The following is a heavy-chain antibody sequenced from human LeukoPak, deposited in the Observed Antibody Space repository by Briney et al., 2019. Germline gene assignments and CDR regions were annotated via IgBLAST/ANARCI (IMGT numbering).Heavy chain of an antibody. D-gene: IGHD3-22*01. CDR2: INHSGST. CDR3: ARESNSGYYRFDF. J-gene: IGHJ4*02. V-gene: IGHV4-34*01. Sequence: TSETLSLTCAVYGGSFSGYYWSWIRQSPGKGLEWIWEINHSGSTHYNPSLKSRVIISVDTSKRRFFLKLNSVTAADTAVYYCARESNSGYYRFDFWGQGSPVTVSS. CDR1: GGSFSGYY.